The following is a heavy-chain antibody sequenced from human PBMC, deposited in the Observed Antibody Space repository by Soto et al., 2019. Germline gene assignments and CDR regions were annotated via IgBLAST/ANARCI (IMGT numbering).Heavy chain of an antibody. Sequence: GGSLRLSCAASGFTFSSYAMHWVRQAPGKGLEWVVVISYDGSNKYYADSVKGRFTISRDNSKNTLYLQMNSLRAEDTAVYYCARALLQRYYYDSSGYSTFDYWGQGTLVTVSS. V-gene: IGHV3-30-3*01. CDR3: ARALLQRYYYDSSGYSTFDY. J-gene: IGHJ4*02. CDR1: GFTFSSYA. CDR2: ISYDGSNK. D-gene: IGHD3-22*01.